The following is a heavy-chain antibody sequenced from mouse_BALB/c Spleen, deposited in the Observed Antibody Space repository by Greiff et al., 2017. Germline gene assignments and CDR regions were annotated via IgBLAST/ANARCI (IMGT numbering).Heavy chain of an antibody. D-gene: IGHD3-3*01. V-gene: IGHV1S81*02. CDR1: GYTFTSYY. Sequence: VQLQQPGAELVKPGASVKLSCKASGYTFTSYYMYWVKQRPGQGLEWIGGINPSNGGTNFNEKFKSKATLTVDKSSSTAYMQLSSLTSEDSAVYYCTREGTYYAMDYWGQGTSVTVSS. CDR3: TREGTYYAMDY. CDR2: INPSNGGT. J-gene: IGHJ4*01.